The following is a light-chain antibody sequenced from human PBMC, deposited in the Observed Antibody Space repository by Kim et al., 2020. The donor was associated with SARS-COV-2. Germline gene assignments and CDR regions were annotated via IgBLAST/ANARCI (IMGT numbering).Light chain of an antibody. V-gene: IGLV2-14*01. Sequence: QSALTQPASVSGSPGQSITISCTGTSSDVGGYNYVSWYQQHPGKAPKVMIYDVSKRPSGVSNRFSGSKSGNTASLTISGLQAEDEADYYCSSYISSSTYVLFGRGTQLTVL. CDR1: SSDVGGYNY. CDR3: SSYISSSTYVL. CDR2: DVS. J-gene: IGLJ2*01.